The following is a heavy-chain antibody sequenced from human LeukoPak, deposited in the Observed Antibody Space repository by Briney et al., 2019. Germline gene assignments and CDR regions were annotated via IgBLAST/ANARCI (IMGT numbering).Heavy chain of an antibody. Sequence: GGSLRLSCAASGFTFSSYEMNWVRQAPGKGLEWVSYISSSGSTIYYADSVKGRFTISRDNAKNSLYLQMNSLRAEDTAVYYCARGSSLGYCTNGVCYFDYWGQGTLVAVSS. D-gene: IGHD2-8*01. J-gene: IGHJ4*02. V-gene: IGHV3-48*03. CDR3: ARGSSLGYCTNGVCYFDY. CDR1: GFTFSSYE. CDR2: ISSSGSTI.